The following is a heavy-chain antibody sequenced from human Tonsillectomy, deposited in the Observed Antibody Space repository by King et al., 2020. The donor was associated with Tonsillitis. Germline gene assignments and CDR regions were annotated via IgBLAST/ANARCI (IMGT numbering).Heavy chain of an antibody. Sequence: VQLVESGGGLIQPGGSLRLSCAASGFTFSSNYMNWVRQAPGKGLEWVSVLFSGRSTYYADSVKGRFTISRDNSKNMLFLQMNSLRAEDTAVYYCARGPDTATLLYFDYWGPGTLVTVSS. CDR3: ARGPDTATLLYFDY. J-gene: IGHJ4*02. V-gene: IGHV3-53*01. CDR1: GFTFSSNY. CDR2: LFSGRST. D-gene: IGHD5-18*01.